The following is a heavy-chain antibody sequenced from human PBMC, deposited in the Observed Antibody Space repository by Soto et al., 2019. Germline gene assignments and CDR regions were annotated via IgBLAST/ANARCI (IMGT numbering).Heavy chain of an antibody. CDR1: GGNIRSGYYS. CDR3: TKPRSSLQWPPFDP. D-gene: IGHD6-19*01. J-gene: IGHJ5*02. CDR2: IYLIGST. Sequence: SETLSLTCTVSGGNIRSGYYSWSWIRQPPGKGLEWIGYIYLIGSTYYSPSLKSRVTISIDRSKNQFSLNLSSVTAADTAVYYCTKPRSSLQWPPFDPWGHGTQVTVSS. V-gene: IGHV4-30-2*01.